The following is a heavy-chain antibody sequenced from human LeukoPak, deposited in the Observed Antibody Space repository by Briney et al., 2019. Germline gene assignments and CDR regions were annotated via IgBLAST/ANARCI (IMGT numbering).Heavy chain of an antibody. J-gene: IGHJ4*02. Sequence: SETLSLTCTVSGGSISNYYWNWIRQPPGKGLEWIGRVYTSGGTNYNPSLKSRVTISVDTSKNQFSLKLTSVTAADTSVYYCARQTGSGLFILPGGQRTLVTVSS. D-gene: IGHD3/OR15-3a*01. CDR3: ARQTGSGLFILP. CDR2: VYTSGGT. CDR1: GGSISNYY. V-gene: IGHV4-59*08.